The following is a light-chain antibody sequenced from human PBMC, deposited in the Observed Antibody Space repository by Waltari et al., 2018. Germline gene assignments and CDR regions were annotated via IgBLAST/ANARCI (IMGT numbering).Light chain of an antibody. CDR3: QTYDGTTIL. Sequence: WYQQRPGQSPVVVIYQDNNRPSGIPERFSGSGSGTTATLTISGTQVGDEADYYCQTYDGTTILFGGGTKLTVL. J-gene: IGLJ2*01. V-gene: IGLV3-1*01. CDR2: QDN.